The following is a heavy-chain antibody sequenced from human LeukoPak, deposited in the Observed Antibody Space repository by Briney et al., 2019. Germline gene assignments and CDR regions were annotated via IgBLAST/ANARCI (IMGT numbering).Heavy chain of an antibody. CDR1: GGTFSSYA. J-gene: IGHJ6*02. Sequence: SVKVSCKASGGTFSSYAISRVRQAPGQGLEWMGRIIPILGIANYAQKFQGRVTITADKSTSTAYMELSSLRSEDTAVYYCARGLSYPDYYYYYGMDVWGQGTTVTVSS. CDR3: ARGLSYPDYYYYYGMDV. V-gene: IGHV1-69*04. CDR2: IIPILGIA. D-gene: IGHD3-10*01.